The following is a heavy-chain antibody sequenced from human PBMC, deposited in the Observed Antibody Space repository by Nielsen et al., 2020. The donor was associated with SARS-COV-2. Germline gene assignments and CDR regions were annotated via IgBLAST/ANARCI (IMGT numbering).Heavy chain of an antibody. D-gene: IGHD4-17*01. J-gene: IGHJ4*02. CDR1: GFTFSSYA. Sequence: GESLKISCAASGFTFSSYAMHWVRQAPGKGLEWVAVISYDGSNKYYADSVKGRFTISRDNSKNTLYLQMNSLRAEDTAVYYCAKNHDYGDYDYWGQGTLVTVSS. CDR2: ISYDGSNK. V-gene: IGHV3-30*18. CDR3: AKNHDYGDYDY.